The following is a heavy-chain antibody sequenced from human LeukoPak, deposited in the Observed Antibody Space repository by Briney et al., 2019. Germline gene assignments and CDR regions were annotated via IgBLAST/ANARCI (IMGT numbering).Heavy chain of an antibody. V-gene: IGHV3-7*05. J-gene: IGHJ4*02. Sequence: GGSLRLSCAASGFTFSSYSMNWVRQAPGKGLEWVANIKQDGSEIYYVDSVKGRFTISRDNAKNSLYLQMNSLRAEDTAVYYCARGAVLWGQGTLVTVSS. CDR2: IKQDGSEI. D-gene: IGHD6-25*01. CDR1: GFTFSSYS. CDR3: ARGAVL.